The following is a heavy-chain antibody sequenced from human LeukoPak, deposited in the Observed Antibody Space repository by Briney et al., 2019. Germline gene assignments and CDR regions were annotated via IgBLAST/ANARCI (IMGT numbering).Heavy chain of an antibody. Sequence: GGSLRLSCAASGSTFSSYGMHWVRQAPGKGLEWVAVIWYDGSNKYYADSVKGRFTISRDNSKNTLYLQMNSLRAEDTAVYYCARDRVLGSEGGDAFDIWGQGTMVTVSS. CDR2: IWYDGSNK. CDR3: ARDRVLGSEGGDAFDI. D-gene: IGHD2-21*01. V-gene: IGHV3-33*01. CDR1: GSTFSSYG. J-gene: IGHJ3*02.